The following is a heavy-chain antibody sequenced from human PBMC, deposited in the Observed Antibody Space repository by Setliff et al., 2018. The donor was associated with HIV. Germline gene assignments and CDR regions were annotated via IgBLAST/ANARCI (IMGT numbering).Heavy chain of an antibody. V-gene: IGHV1-18*01. Sequence: ASVKVSCKASGYSFARYGLSWVRQAPGQGLEWMGWISGFNGNTKYAQSIQDRVAMTTDTSTSTAYMELRSLRSDDTAVYYCARGAYSSIWFSQGLNAFDIWGQGKMVTVSS. CDR2: ISGFNGNT. D-gene: IGHD6-13*01. CDR3: ARGAYSSIWFSQGLNAFDI. J-gene: IGHJ3*02. CDR1: GYSFARYG.